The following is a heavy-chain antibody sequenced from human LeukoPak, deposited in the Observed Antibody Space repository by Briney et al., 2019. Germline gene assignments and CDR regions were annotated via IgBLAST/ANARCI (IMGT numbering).Heavy chain of an antibody. V-gene: IGHV3-74*01. CDR1: GFTFSDFW. D-gene: IGHD3-10*01. CDR3: AKDMIRGDSDH. Sequence: GVSLRISCAASGFTFSDFWMHWFRQVPGKGLMWVSHINKDGRATNYADSVKGRFFMSRDNAKNTLYLQMNTLRDEDTALYYCAKDMIRGDSDHWGQGILVTVSS. J-gene: IGHJ4*02. CDR2: INKDGRAT.